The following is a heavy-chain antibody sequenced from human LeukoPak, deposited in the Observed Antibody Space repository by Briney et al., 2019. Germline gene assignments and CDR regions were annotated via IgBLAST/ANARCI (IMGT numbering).Heavy chain of an antibody. J-gene: IGHJ6*03. D-gene: IGHD5-18*01. V-gene: IGHV4-59*12. CDR1: GGSISSSY. Sequence: SETLSLTCTVSGGSISSSYCSWIRQPPGKGLEWIGYIYHSESTNYNPSLKSRVTISVDTSKNQFSLKLSSVTAADAAVYYCARVPPRGYQTRDYYYYYYMDVWGKGTTVTVSS. CDR3: ARVPPRGYQTRDYYYYYYMDV. CDR2: IYHSEST.